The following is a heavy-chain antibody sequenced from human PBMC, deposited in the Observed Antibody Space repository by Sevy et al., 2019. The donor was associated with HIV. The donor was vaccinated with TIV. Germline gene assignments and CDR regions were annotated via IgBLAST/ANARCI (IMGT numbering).Heavy chain of an antibody. CDR1: GFTFSSYS. J-gene: IGHJ3*01. D-gene: IGHD3-22*01. CDR2: NSSSTSTI. CDR3: ARGPIDSSCGIF. V-gene: IGHV3-48*02. Sequence: GGSLRLSCAASGFTFSSYSMNWVRQAPGKGLEWVSYNSSSTSTIYYADSVKGRFTISRDNAKNSLYRRMNSLRDEDTAVYYCARGPIDSSCGIFWGQGTMVTVSS.